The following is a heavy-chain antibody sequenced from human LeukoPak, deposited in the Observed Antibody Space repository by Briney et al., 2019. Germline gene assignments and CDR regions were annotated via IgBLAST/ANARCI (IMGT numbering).Heavy chain of an antibody. CDR1: GFTFSSYT. CDR2: ITSSSGYI. CDR3: ASPATFDM. V-gene: IGHV3-21*01. Sequence: GGSLRLSCAASGFTFSSYTMHWVRQAPGEGLEWVSSITSSSGYIAYADSVKGRFTISRDNAKNSLYTHMNSLRAEDTAVYYCASPATFDMWGQGTVVTVSA. J-gene: IGHJ3*02.